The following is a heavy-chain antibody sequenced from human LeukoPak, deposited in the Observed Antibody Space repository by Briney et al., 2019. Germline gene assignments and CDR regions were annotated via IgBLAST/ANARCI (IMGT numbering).Heavy chain of an antibody. V-gene: IGHV3-23*01. CDR3: AKVGATITTYSYYYMDV. CDR1: GFTFSSYA. CDR2: IGTSGGST. Sequence: GGSLRLSCAASGFTFSSYAMSWVRQAPGKGLEWVSGIGTSGGSTYYADSVTGRFTISRDNSKNTLYLQMNSLRADGTAIYYCAKVGATITTYSYYYMDVWGNGTTVAVSS. J-gene: IGHJ6*03. D-gene: IGHD4-11*01.